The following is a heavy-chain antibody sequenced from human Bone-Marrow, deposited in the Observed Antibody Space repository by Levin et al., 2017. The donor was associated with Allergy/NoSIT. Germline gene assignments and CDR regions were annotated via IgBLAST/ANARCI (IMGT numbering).Heavy chain of an antibody. CDR3: AKDAGVTTKSTFDL. Sequence: GGSLRLSCAASGFTFEDYAMHWVRQVPGKGLEWVSGISWNSGSIGYADSVKGRFTISRDNTKNSLYLLLSSLRTEDTALYYCAKDAGVTTKSTFDLWGRGTVVTVSS. V-gene: IGHV3-9*01. CDR1: GFTFEDYA. D-gene: IGHD1-1*01. CDR2: ISWNSGSI. J-gene: IGHJ3*01.